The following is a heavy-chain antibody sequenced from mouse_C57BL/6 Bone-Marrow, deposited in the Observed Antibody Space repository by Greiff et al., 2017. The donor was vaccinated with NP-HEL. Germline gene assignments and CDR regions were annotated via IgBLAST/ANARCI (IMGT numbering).Heavy chain of an antibody. J-gene: IGHJ2*01. CDR2: IDPANGNT. Sequence: EVQLQESVAELVRPGASVKLSCTASGFNIKNTYMHWVKQRPEQGLEWIGRIDPANGNTKYAPKFQGKATITADTSSNTAYLPLSSLTSEDTSIYYCAREGITTVGASNYWGQGTTLTVSS. CDR1: GFNIKNTY. CDR3: AREGITTVGASNY. D-gene: IGHD1-1*01. V-gene: IGHV14-3*01.